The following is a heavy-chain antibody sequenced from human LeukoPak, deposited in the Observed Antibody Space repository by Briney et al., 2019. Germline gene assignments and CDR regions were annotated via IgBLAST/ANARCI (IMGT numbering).Heavy chain of an antibody. Sequence: ASVKVSCKASGYTFTSYGISWVRQAPGQGLEWMGWISTYNGYANYAQKVQGRVTMTTETSTSTAYMELRGLRSDDTAVYYCARNSSDWYGYMDVWGKGTTVTVSS. V-gene: IGHV1-18*01. CDR1: GYTFTSYG. J-gene: IGHJ6*04. D-gene: IGHD6-19*01. CDR3: ARNSSDWYGYMDV. CDR2: ISTYNGYA.